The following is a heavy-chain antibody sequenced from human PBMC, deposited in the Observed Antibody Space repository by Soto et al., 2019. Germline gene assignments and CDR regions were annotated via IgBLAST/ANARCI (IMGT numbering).Heavy chain of an antibody. J-gene: IGHJ5*02. D-gene: IGHD3-10*01. CDR3: ARTINRGYGSGSYSLWFDP. V-gene: IGHV2-26*01. CDR2: IFSNDEK. CDR1: GFSLSNARMG. Sequence: QVTLKESGPVLVKPTETLTLTCTVSGFSLSNARMGVSWIRQPPGKALEWLAHIFSNDEKSYSTSLKSRLTISKDTSKSQVVLTMTNMDPVDTATYYCARTINRGYGSGSYSLWFDPWGQGTLVTVSS.